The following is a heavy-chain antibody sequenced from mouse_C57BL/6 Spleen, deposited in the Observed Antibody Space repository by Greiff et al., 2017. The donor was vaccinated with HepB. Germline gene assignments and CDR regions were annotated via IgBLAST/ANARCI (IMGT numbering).Heavy chain of an antibody. CDR3: ASDSSGENYFDD. CDR1: GYTFTSYW. Sequence: VQLQQPGAELVKPGASVKLSCKASGYTFTSYWMHWVKQRPGQGLEWIGMIHPNSGSTNYNEKFKSKATLTVDKSSSTAYMQLSSLTSEDSAVYYCASDSSGENYFDDWGKGTTLTGAS. CDR2: IHPNSGST. D-gene: IGHD3-2*02. V-gene: IGHV1-64*01. J-gene: IGHJ2*01.